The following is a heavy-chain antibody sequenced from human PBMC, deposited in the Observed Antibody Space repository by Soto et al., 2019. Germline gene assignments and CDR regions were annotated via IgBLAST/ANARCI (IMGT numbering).Heavy chain of an antibody. D-gene: IGHD3-22*01. CDR3: ARSYYYDSLENWFDP. Sequence: ASVKVSCKASGGTFSSYAISWVRQAPGQGLEWMGGIIPIFGTANYAQKFQGRVTITADESTSTAYMELSSLRSEDTAVYYCARSYYYDSLENWFDPWGQGTLVTLS. J-gene: IGHJ5*02. CDR2: IIPIFGTA. CDR1: GGTFSSYA. V-gene: IGHV1-69*13.